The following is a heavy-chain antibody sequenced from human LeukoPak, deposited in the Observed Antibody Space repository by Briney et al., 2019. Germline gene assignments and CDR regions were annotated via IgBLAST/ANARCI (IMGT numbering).Heavy chain of an antibody. J-gene: IGHJ2*01. D-gene: IGHD4-17*01. CDR1: GFTLSSFA. CDR3: AKVRVVGDYNWFFDL. CDR2: IVGIGAST. V-gene: IGHV3-23*01. Sequence: GGSLRLSCAAAGFTLSSFAMSWVRQAPGKGREWVSSIVGIGASTYYADSVKGRFTISRDNSKNTLHLQMNSLRAEDTAIYHCAKVRVVGDYNWFFDLWGRGTLVTVSS.